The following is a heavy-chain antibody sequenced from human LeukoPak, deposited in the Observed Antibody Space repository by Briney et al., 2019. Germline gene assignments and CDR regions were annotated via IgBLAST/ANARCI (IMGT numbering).Heavy chain of an antibody. CDR2: IYYSGST. CDR1: GGSISSYY. J-gene: IGHJ4*02. V-gene: IGHV4-59*01. Sequence: SETLSLTCTVSGGSISSYYWSWIRQPPGKGLEWIGYIYYSGSTNYNPPLKSRTTISLDTYKTQFSLMLTSVTAAAPAVYYCASVGLGYSSSWYNLRYYFDYWGQGTLVTVSS. D-gene: IGHD6-13*01. CDR3: ASVGLGYSSSWYNLRYYFDY.